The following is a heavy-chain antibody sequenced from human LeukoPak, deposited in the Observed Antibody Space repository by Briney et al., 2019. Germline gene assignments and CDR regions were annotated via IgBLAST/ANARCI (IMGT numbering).Heavy chain of an antibody. Sequence: GGSLRLSCAASGFTFSSYAMHWVRQAPGKGLEWVAVISYDGSNKYYADSVKGRFTISRDNSKNTLYLQMNSLRAEDTAVYYCARQKRHRVPPTYNIAVGRRGAFDYWGQGTLVTVSS. CDR2: ISYDGSNK. J-gene: IGHJ4*02. CDR3: ARQKRHRVPPTYNIAVGRRGAFDY. D-gene: IGHD6-19*01. V-gene: IGHV3-30*04. CDR1: GFTFSSYA.